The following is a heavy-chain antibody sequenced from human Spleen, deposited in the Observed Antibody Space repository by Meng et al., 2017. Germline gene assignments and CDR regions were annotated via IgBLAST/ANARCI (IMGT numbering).Heavy chain of an antibody. CDR2: LGGGDDI. Sequence: GESLKISCAASGFTFDTYAMSWVRQAPGKGLEWVSSLGGGDDIFYADSVKGHFTISRDNSKNTLYLQMNSLRAEDTAVYYCAKVIFYDFTSYYYYGMDVWGQGTTVTVSS. V-gene: IGHV3-23*01. J-gene: IGHJ6*02. CDR3: AKVIFYDFTSYYYYGMDV. D-gene: IGHD3-3*01. CDR1: GFTFDTYA.